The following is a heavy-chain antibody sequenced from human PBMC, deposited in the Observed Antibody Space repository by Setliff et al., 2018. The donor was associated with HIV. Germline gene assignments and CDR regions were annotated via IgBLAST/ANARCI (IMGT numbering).Heavy chain of an antibody. CDR1: GDTLSIHP. D-gene: IGHD2-2*01. Sequence: GASVKVSCKASGDTLSIHPISWVRQAPGRGLDWMGGIIPAFGRANYAQKFQGRVTITTDESTNTGYMELSSLRSEDTAVYYCARESACSSTSCPKVLDYWGQGTLVTVSS. J-gene: IGHJ4*02. V-gene: IGHV1-69*05. CDR2: IIPAFGRA. CDR3: ARESACSSTSCPKVLDY.